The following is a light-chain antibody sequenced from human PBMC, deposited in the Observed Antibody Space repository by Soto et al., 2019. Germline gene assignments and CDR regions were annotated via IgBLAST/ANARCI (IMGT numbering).Light chain of an antibody. CDR1: QIISNY. Sequence: DIQMTQSPSSLSASVGDRVTISCRASQIISNYLAWYQQKPGKSPKLLIYYASTLEGGIPSRFSGSGSGTKFTLTITSLQPDDFAPYYCQQYNSDSTFGQGTKLGIK. V-gene: IGKV1-5*01. J-gene: IGKJ2*01. CDR3: QQYNSDST. CDR2: YAS.